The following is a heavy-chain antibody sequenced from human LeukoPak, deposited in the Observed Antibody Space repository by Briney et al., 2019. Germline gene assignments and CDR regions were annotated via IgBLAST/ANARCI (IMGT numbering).Heavy chain of an antibody. Sequence: SETLSLTCTVSGASISTYYWSWIRQPPGKGLEWIGSIYYSGGTDYNPSLKSRVTISVDTSKNQFPLKLRSVTAADTAVYYCARHVTISGPYDASDIWGQGTMVTVSP. D-gene: IGHD5-24*01. CDR2: IYYSGGT. CDR1: GASISTYY. J-gene: IGHJ3*02. CDR3: ARHVTISGPYDASDI. V-gene: IGHV4-59*08.